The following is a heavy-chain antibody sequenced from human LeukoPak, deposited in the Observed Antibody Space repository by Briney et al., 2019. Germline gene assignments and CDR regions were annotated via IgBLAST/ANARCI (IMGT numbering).Heavy chain of an antibody. CDR2: IYYSGST. D-gene: IGHD3-10*01. CDR3: ARAGSYYYYYMDV. J-gene: IGHJ6*03. Sequence: SETLSLTCTVSGGSVSSSSYYWGWIRQPPGKGLEWIGSIYYSGSTYYNPSLKSRVTISVDTSKNQFSLKLSSVTAADTAVYYCARAGSYYYYYMDVWGKGTTVTVPS. V-gene: IGHV4-39*07. CDR1: GGSVSSSSYY.